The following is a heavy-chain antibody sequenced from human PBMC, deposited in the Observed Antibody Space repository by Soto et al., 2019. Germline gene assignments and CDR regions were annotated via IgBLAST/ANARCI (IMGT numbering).Heavy chain of an antibody. CDR1: GGSISSGGYS. J-gene: IGHJ6*02. Sequence: QLQLQESGSGLVKPSQTLSLTCAVSGGSISSGGYSWSWIRQPPGKGLEWIGYIYHSGNTYYNPSLNSRVTISIDRSKNQFSLKLSSVTAADTAVYYCAIAAVHYFDWLPNYYYYYAMDVWGQGTTVTVSS. V-gene: IGHV4-30-2*01. D-gene: IGHD3-9*01. CDR3: AIAAVHYFDWLPNYYYYYAMDV. CDR2: IYHSGNT.